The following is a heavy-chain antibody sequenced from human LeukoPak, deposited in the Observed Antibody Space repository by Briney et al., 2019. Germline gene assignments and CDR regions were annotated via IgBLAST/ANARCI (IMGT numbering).Heavy chain of an antibody. J-gene: IGHJ4*02. D-gene: IGHD3-10*01. CDR2: INHSGST. Sequence: SETLSLTCAVYGGSFSGYYWSWIRQPPGKGLEWIGEINHSGSTNYNPSLKSRVTISVDTSKNQFSLKLSSVTAADTAVYYCAPRGFGSGIDYWGQGALVTVSS. CDR3: APRGFGSGIDY. CDR1: GGSFSGYY. V-gene: IGHV4-34*01.